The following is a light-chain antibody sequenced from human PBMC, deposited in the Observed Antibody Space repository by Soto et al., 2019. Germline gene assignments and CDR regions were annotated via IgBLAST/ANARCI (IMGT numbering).Light chain of an antibody. CDR1: QSVSGSY. J-gene: IGKJ5*01. CDR2: GAS. CDR3: QQRSNWPEIT. V-gene: IGKV3D-20*02. Sequence: CFMIIQSVSGSYLAWYQQKPGQAPRLLIYGASTRATGTPDRFSGSGFGTQFTLTISRLEPEYFAVYYWQQRSNWPEITFGQGTRLEIK.